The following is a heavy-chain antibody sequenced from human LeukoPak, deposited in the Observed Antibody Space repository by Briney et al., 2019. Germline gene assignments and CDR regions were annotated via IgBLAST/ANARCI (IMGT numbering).Heavy chain of an antibody. CDR1: GGSIRSSSYY. CDR2: IYYSGST. D-gene: IGHD3-16*01. CDR3: ARHFTVGSSYFDY. Sequence: SETLSLTCTVSGGSIRSSSYYWGWIRQPPGKGLEWIGSIYYSGSTHYNPSLKSRVTMSVDPSKNHFSLRLSSVTAADTAAYYCARHFTVGSSYFDYWGQGTLVSVSS. V-gene: IGHV4-39*01. J-gene: IGHJ4*02.